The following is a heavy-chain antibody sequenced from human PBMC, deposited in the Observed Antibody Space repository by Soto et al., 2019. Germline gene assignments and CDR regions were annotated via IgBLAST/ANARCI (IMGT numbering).Heavy chain of an antibody. CDR2: ISSDGTTT. CDR1: EFTFTHYW. V-gene: IGHV3-74*01. J-gene: IGHJ4*02. CDR3: VRGKVAAGFDY. Sequence: GGSLRLSCAASEFTFTHYWMHWVRQAPGKGLVWVSRISSDGTTTNYADSVMGRFTISRDNAKNTLYLQMTSLRVEDRAIYYCVRGKVAAGFDYWGQGALVTVSS. D-gene: IGHD6-13*01.